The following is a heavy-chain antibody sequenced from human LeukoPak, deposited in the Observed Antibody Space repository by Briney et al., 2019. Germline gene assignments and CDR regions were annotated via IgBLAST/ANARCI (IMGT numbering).Heavy chain of an antibody. V-gene: IGHV3-23*01. CDR3: ERDGLGRYFDY. J-gene: IGHJ4*02. CDR1: GFTFSSYA. Sequence: GGSLRLSCAASGFTFSSYAMSWVRQAPGKGLEWVSAISGSGGSTYYADSVKGRFTISRDNSKNSLYLQMNSLRAEDTAVYYCERDGLGRYFDYWGQGTLVTVSS. D-gene: IGHD3-10*01. CDR2: ISGSGGST.